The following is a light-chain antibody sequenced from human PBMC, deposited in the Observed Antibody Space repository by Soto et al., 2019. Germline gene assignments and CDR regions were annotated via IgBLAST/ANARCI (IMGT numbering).Light chain of an antibody. V-gene: IGKV1-5*01. CDR3: QQYNAYSTWT. J-gene: IGKJ1*01. CDR1: QSISFY. Sequence: DIQMTQSPSTLSASVGDRVIITCRARQSISFYLAWYQQKPGKAPKVLIWNASTLQRGVPSRFSGSGSGTEFTLTISSLQPDDFATYYCQQYNAYSTWTFGQGTKVEIK. CDR2: NAS.